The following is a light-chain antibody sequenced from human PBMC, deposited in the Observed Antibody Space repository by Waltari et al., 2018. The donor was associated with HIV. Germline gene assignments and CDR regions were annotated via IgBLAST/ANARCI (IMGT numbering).Light chain of an antibody. CDR3: QSYDSSLSGWV. V-gene: IGLV1-40*01. CDR1: SPTIGATQP. Sequence: QSVLTQPPSVSGAPGPRVPISCPGSSPTIGATQPVHWYQQLPGTAPKLLIFGNSNRPSGVPDRFSGSKSGTSASLAITGLQAEDEADYYCQSYDSSLSGWVFGGGTKLTVL. J-gene: IGLJ3*02. CDR2: GNS.